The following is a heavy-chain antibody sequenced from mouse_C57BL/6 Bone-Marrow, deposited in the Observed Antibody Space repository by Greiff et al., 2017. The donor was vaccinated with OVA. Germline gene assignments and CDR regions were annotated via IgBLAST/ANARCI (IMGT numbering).Heavy chain of an antibody. CDR3: ARETGAWFAY. J-gene: IGHJ3*01. Sequence: VQLQQSGPELVKPGASVKISCKAFGYTFTDYYMNWVKQSHGKSLEWIGDINPNNGGTSYNQKFKGKATLTVDKSSSTAYMELRSLTSEDSAVYYCARETGAWFAYWGQGTLVTVSA. V-gene: IGHV1-26*01. CDR1: GYTFTDYY. CDR2: INPNNGGT. D-gene: IGHD4-1*01.